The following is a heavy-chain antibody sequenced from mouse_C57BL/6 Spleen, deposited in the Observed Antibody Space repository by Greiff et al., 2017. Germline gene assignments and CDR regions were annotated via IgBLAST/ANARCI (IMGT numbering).Heavy chain of an antibody. CDR1: GYSITSDY. D-gene: IGHD2-4*01. V-gene: IGHV3-8*01. CDR2: ISYSGST. J-gene: IGHJ4*01. Sequence: EVKLQESGPGLAKPSQTLSLTCSVTGYSITSDYWNWIRKFPGNKLEYMGYISYSGSTYYNPSLKSRISITRDTSKNQYYLQLNSVTTEDTATYYCARSLYYDYDVGYAMDYWGQGTSVTVSS. CDR3: ARSLYYDYDVGYAMDY.